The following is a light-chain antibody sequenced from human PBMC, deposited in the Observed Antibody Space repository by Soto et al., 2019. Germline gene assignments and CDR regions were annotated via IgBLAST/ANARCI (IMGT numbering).Light chain of an antibody. J-gene: IGLJ1*01. CDR3: SSYTSSSTYV. CDR2: DGS. CDR1: SSDVGGYNY. Sequence: QSALTQPASVSGSPGQSSTISCTGTSSDVGGYNYVSWYQQHPGKAPKLMIYDGSNRPSGVSNRFSGSKSGNTASLTISGLQAEDEADYDCSSYTSSSTYVFGTGTKLTVL. V-gene: IGLV2-14*01.